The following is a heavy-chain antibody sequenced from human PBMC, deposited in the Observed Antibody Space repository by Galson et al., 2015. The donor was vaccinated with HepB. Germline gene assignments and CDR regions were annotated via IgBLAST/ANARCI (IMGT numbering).Heavy chain of an antibody. Sequence: SVKVSCKASGYTFTGYYIHWVRQAPGQGLEWMGWINPNSGGTNFAQQFQGRVTMTRDRSISTAYLELSSLRSDDTALYHCATGVRDCTSTSCFWTFDYWGQGTLVTVSS. CDR2: INPNSGGT. V-gene: IGHV1-2*02. J-gene: IGHJ4*02. CDR1: GYTFTGYY. CDR3: ATGVRDCTSTSCFWTFDY. D-gene: IGHD2-2*01.